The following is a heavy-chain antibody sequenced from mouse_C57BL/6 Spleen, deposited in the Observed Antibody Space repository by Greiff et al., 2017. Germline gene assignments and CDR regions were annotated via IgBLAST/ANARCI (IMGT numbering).Heavy chain of an antibody. CDR3: AVLEDFDY. CDR2: ISSGGSYT. V-gene: IGHV5-6*01. Sequence: EVKLVESGGDLVKPGGSLKLSCAASGFTFSSYGMSWVRQTPDKRLEWVATISSGGSYTYYPDSVKGRFTISRDNAKNTLYLQMSSLKSEDTAMYYCAVLEDFDYWGQGTTLTVSS. J-gene: IGHJ2*01. CDR1: GFTFSSYG.